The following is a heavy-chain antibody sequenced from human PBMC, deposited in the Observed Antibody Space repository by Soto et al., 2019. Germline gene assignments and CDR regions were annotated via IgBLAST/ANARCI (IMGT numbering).Heavy chain of an antibody. D-gene: IGHD2-8*01. Sequence: EVQLLESRGGLVQPGGSLRLSCAAAGFTISSYAMNWVRQTPGKGLEWVSGISGSGVSTYYADSAKGRFTISRDNSKNTLYLEVNSLRVEDTAVYYCAQNKWAAHNNCFDYWGRGTLVTVSS. J-gene: IGHJ4*02. CDR3: AQNKWAAHNNCFDY. CDR2: ISGSGVST. CDR1: GFTISSYA. V-gene: IGHV3-23*01.